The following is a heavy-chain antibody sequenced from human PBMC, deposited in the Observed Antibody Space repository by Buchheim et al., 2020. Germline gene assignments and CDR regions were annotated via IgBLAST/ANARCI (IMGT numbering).Heavy chain of an antibody. V-gene: IGHV3-7*01. CDR3: AKDFRIGGLDY. J-gene: IGHJ4*03. CDR2: IKQDGSEK. CDR1: GFTFSSYW. Sequence: VQLVESGGGVVQPGGSLRLSCAASGFTFSSYWMSWVRQAPGKGLEWVANIKQDGSEKYYADSVKGRFTISRDNAKNSLYLQIISLGAVETAVDYCAKDFRIGGLDYWGQRTL.